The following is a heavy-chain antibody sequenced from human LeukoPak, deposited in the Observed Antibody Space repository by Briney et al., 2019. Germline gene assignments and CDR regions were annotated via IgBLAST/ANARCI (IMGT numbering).Heavy chain of an antibody. J-gene: IGHJ6*03. CDR1: GGSISSGSYY. D-gene: IGHD4-11*01. CDR2: IYTSGST. V-gene: IGHV4-61*02. CDR3: ASYSNYVSASSYYYYMDV. Sequence: IPSQTLSLTCTVSGGSISSGSYYWSWIRQPAGKGLEWIGRIYTSGSTNYNPSLKSRVTISVYTSKNQFSLKLSSVTAADTAVYYCASYSNYVSASSYYYYMDVWGKGTTVTVSS.